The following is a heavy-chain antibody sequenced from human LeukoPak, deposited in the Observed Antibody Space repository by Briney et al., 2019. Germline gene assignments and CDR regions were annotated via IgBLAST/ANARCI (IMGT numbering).Heavy chain of an antibody. V-gene: IGHV3-30-3*01. CDR3: ARVPGYDSSGYLDY. CDR2: ISYDGSNK. D-gene: IGHD3-22*01. J-gene: IGHJ4*02. Sequence: PGGSLRLSCAASGFTFSSYAMHWVRQAPGKGLEWVAVISYDGSNKYYADSVKGRFTISRDNSKNTLYLQMNSLRTEDTAVYYCARVPGYDSSGYLDYWGQGTLVTVSS. CDR1: GFTFSSYA.